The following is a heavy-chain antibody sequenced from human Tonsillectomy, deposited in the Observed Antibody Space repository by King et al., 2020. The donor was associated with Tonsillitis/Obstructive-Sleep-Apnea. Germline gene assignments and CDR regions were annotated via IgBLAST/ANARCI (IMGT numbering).Heavy chain of an antibody. J-gene: IGHJ6*03. D-gene: IGHD4-11*01. V-gene: IGHV4-59*08. CDR2: IYYNGNT. CDR3: ARGSTVTTVDYFYFYMDV. Sequence: VQLQESGPGLVKPSETLSLTCIVSGGSINNYYWNWIRQPPGKGLEWIGYIYYNGNTNYNPSLKSRVTISLNTSKNQFSLGLSSVTAADTAVYYCARGSTVTTVDYFYFYMDVWGKGTTVTVSS. CDR1: GGSINNYY.